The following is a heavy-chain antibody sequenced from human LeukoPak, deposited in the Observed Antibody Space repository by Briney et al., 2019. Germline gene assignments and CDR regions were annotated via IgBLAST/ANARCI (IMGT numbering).Heavy chain of an antibody. V-gene: IGHV3-33*01. Sequence: GGSLRLSCAASGFTFISFGMHWVRQAPGKGLEWVAVIWYDGSNKYYADSVKGRFTISRDNSKNTLYLQMNSLRAEDTAVYYCARELPPVVTYYFDYWGQGTLVTVSS. D-gene: IGHD2-15*01. CDR1: GFTFISFG. J-gene: IGHJ4*02. CDR3: ARELPPVVTYYFDY. CDR2: IWYDGSNK.